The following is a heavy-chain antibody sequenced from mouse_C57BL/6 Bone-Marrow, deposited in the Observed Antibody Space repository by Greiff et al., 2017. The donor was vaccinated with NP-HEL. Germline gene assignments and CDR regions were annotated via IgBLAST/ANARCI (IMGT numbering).Heavy chain of an antibody. Sequence: EVQGVESGGGLVQPGGSMKLSCVASGFTFSNYWMNWVRQSPEKGLEWVAQIRLKSDNYATHYAESVKGRFTISRDDSKSSVYMQMNNLRAADTGIYYCTGLDYWGQGTSVTVSS. J-gene: IGHJ4*01. CDR3: TGLDY. V-gene: IGHV6-3*01. CDR2: IRLKSDNYAT. CDR1: GFTFSNYW.